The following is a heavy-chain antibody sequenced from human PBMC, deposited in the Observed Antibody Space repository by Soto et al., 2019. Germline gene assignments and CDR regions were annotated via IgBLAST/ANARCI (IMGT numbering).Heavy chain of an antibody. J-gene: IGHJ4*02. D-gene: IGHD6-25*01. CDR3: VRRGYNWQFSDY. Sequence: LRLSCAASGFTFSSYGMSWVRQAPGKGLEWVSSISNSGSEIFYAASVKGRFTISRDSSKKTLYLEMSSLRPEDTAVYYCVRRGYNWQFSDYWGQGTLVTVSS. CDR2: ISNSGSEI. CDR1: GFTFSSYG. V-gene: IGHV3-23*01.